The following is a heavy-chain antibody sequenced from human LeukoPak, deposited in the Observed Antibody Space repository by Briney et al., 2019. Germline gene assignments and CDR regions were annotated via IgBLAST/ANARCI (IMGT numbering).Heavy chain of an antibody. CDR1: GGSINSYY. CDR3: ARRRAYNDYAAGLYYYFMDF. J-gene: IGHJ6*03. CDR2: IYYTGST. Sequence: SETLSLTCSASGGSINSYYGSWIRQPPGKGLEWIGFIYYTGSTNYDPSLRSRVTISVDTSKSQVSLKLSSVTAADTAVYYCARRRAYNDYAAGLYYYFMDFWGKGTTVVVSS. V-gene: IGHV4-59*01. D-gene: IGHD4-17*01.